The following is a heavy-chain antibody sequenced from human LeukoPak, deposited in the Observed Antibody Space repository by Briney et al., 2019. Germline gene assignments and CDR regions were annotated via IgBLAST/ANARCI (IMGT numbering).Heavy chain of an antibody. CDR1: GFTFDDYG. V-gene: IGHV3-20*04. D-gene: IGHD3-22*01. J-gene: IGHJ4*02. CDR2: INWNGGSI. CDR3: AKGDYHDSSGYYFDY. Sequence: GGSLRLSCAASGFTFDDYGMSWVRQAPGKGLEWVSGINWNGGSIGYADSVKGRFTISRDNAKNSLYLQMNSLRAEDTALYYCAKGDYHDSSGYYFDYWGQGTLVTVSS.